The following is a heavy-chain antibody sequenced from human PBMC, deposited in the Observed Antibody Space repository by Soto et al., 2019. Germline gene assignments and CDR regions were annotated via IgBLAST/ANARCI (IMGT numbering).Heavy chain of an antibody. Sequence: SETLSLTWPVSGGSIRFQRYYWTWLRQTPGKGLEWVGSSYYSGTSYFNPALKGRVTISVDTSTNQFSLRLTSVTAADTAVYYCTRRYNWNDYYFDPWGQGTLVNVSS. CDR3: TRRYNWNDYYFDP. CDR1: GGSIRFQRYY. CDR2: SYYSGTS. V-gene: IGHV4-39*01. D-gene: IGHD1-20*01. J-gene: IGHJ5*02.